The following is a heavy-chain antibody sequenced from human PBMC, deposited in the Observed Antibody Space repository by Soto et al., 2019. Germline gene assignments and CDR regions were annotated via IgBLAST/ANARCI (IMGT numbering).Heavy chain of an antibody. Sequence: QVQLVQSGAEIKKPASSVKVSCKASGGSDVFNNYPVSWVRQAPGQGLEWMGAIITMFNTADYAQRFLGRVTITADEFTRTVYMELTSLTSDDTAVYYCARHYPTAVSDAWWFDTWGQGTLVTVSS. CDR2: IITMFNTA. D-gene: IGHD6-13*01. CDR1: GGSDVFNNYP. J-gene: IGHJ5*02. CDR3: ARHYPTAVSDAWWFDT. V-gene: IGHV1-69*01.